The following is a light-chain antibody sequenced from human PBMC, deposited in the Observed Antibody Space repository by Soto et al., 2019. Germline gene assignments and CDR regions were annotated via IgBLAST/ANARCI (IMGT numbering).Light chain of an antibody. CDR3: QQYDSSPQT. CDR2: GAS. Sequence: EILLTQSPGTLSLSPGERATLSCRASQSITSSYLAWYQQKPGQAPRLLIYGASSRATGIPDRFSGSGSGTDFPLTISRLEPEDFAVYYCQQYDSSPQTFGQGTKVEIK. V-gene: IGKV3-20*01. CDR1: QSITSSY. J-gene: IGKJ1*01.